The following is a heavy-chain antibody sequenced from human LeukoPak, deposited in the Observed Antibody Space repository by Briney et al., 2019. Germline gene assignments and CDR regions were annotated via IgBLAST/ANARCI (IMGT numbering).Heavy chain of an antibody. CDR3: ARGTLRSNYFDS. CDR1: GVSFSGYY. V-gene: IGHV4-34*01. Sequence: SETLSLTCAVYGVSFSGYYWSWIRQPPGQELEWIGEVDHSEATKYNPSLKSRLTISVDTSKNQFSLKVTSVTAADTAVYYCARGTLRSNYFDSWGKGTLVTVSS. D-gene: IGHD2-15*01. CDR2: VDHSEAT. J-gene: IGHJ4*02.